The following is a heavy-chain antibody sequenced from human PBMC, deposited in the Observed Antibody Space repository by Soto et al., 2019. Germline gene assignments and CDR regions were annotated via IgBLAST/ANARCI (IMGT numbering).Heavy chain of an antibody. CDR3: ARCGGSCSLGL. V-gene: IGHV4-30-4*01. Sequence: QVELQESGPGLAKPSQTLSLTCTVSGGSISSADYYWSWIRQPPGKGLEWIGYIYYSGDTYYNPSLKSLGTRPVDRSKNQFSLKLSSVTAADTAVYSCARCGGSCSLGLWGQGTLVTVSS. CDR2: IYYSGDT. D-gene: IGHD2-15*01. J-gene: IGHJ4*02. CDR1: GGSISSADYY.